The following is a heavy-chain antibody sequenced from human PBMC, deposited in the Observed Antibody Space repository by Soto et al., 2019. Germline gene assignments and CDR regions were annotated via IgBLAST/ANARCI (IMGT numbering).Heavy chain of an antibody. CDR3: ARPEYSSSSYGMDV. Sequence: EVQLVESGGGLVQPGGSLRLSCAASGFTFSSYSMNWVRQAPGKGLEWVSYISSGSSTIYYADSVKGRFTISRDNAKNSLYLQMNSLRDEDTAVYYCARPEYSSSSYGMDVWGQGTTVTVSS. J-gene: IGHJ6*02. V-gene: IGHV3-48*02. CDR1: GFTFSSYS. CDR2: ISSGSSTI. D-gene: IGHD6-6*01.